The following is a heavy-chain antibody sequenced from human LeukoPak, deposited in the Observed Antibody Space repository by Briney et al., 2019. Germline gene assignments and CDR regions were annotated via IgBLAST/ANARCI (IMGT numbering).Heavy chain of an antibody. D-gene: IGHD5-12*01. CDR3: AQRIVATNI. CDR2: IYYSGST. J-gene: IGHJ4*02. CDR1: GGSISSSSYY. V-gene: IGHV4-39*01. Sequence: SETLSLTCTVSGGSISSSSYYWGWIRQPPGKGLEWIGSIYYSGSTYYNPSLKSRVTISVDTSKNQFSLKLSSVTAADTAVYYCAQRIVATNIWGQGTLVTVSS.